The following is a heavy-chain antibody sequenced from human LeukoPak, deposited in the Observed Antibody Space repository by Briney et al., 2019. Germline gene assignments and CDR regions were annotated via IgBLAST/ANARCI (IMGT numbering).Heavy chain of an antibody. Sequence: GGSLRLSCAASGFTFSSYEMNWVRQAPGEGLEWVSYISSSGSTIYYADSVKGRFTISRDNAKNSLYLQMNSLRAEDTAVYYCARYPRYCSGGSCGGFDYWGQGTLVTVSS. D-gene: IGHD2-15*01. J-gene: IGHJ4*02. CDR1: GFTFSSYE. CDR2: ISSSGSTI. V-gene: IGHV3-48*03. CDR3: ARYPRYCSGGSCGGFDY.